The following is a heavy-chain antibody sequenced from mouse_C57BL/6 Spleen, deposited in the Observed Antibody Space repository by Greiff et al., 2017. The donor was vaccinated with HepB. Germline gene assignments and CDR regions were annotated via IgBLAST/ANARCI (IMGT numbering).Heavy chain of an antibody. J-gene: IGHJ2*01. CDR3: ARASYYYGSSIYYFDY. CDR2: INYDGSST. Sequence: EVNLVESEGGLVQPGRSMKLSCTASGFTFSDYYMAWVRQVPEKGLEWVANINYDGSSTYYLDSLKSRFIISRDNAKNILYLQMSSLKSEDTATYYCARASYYYGSSIYYFDYWGQGTTLTVSS. CDR1: GFTFSDYY. V-gene: IGHV5-16*01. D-gene: IGHD1-1*01.